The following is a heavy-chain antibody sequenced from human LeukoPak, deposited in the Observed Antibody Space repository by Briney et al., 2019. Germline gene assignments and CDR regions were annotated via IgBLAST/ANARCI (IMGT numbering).Heavy chain of an antibody. CDR3: AKTYYYDSSGFSVDY. CDR2: ISCDGSNI. J-gene: IGHJ4*02. CDR1: GFTFSSYG. D-gene: IGHD3-22*01. V-gene: IGHV3-30*18. Sequence: GGSLRLSCAASGFTFSSYGMHWVRQAPGKGLEWVAGISCDGSNIFYADSVKGRFTISRDNFKNTLYLQMNSLRAEDTAVYYCAKTYYYDSSGFSVDYWGQGTLVTVSS.